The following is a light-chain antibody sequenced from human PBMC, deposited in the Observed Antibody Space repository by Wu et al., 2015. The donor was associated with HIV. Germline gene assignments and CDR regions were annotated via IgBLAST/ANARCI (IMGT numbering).Light chain of an antibody. Sequence: DIQMTQSPSSLSASVGDRVTITCRASQGISNYLAWYQHKPGQSPRLLIFDASSRATGIPDRFRGSASETHSDFTLTISRLEPEDSAIYYCQQYGSSPWTFGPGT. CDR1: QGISNY. CDR2: DAS. V-gene: IGKV1-NL1*01. CDR3: QQYGSSPWT. J-gene: IGKJ1*01.